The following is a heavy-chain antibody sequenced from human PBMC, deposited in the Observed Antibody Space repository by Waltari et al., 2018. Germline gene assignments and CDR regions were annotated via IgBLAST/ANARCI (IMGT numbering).Heavy chain of an antibody. V-gene: IGHV4-4*02. Sequence: QLQLQQSGPGLVKPSGSLSLTCAVSGDSLTNRYWWSWVRQSPGKGLEWIGQIHGSGKTNYNPSLESRVTISLDTSNNRFSRKVPSATAADTAVYYCGRDRGRGLYLDSWGQGTLVTVSP. CDR1: GDSLTNRYW. J-gene: IGHJ4*02. D-gene: IGHD2-15*01. CDR3: GRDRGRGLYLDS. CDR2: IHGSGKT.